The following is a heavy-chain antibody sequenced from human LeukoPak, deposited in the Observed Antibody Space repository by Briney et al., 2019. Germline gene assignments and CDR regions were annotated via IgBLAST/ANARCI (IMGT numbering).Heavy chain of an antibody. Sequence: PGTSLRLSCAASGFTFNSYAMHWVRQAPGKGLEWVTVISYDGSNKYYADSVKGRFTISRDNSKNTLYLQMNSLRAGDTAVYYCARGVPYYYDSSGPFDYWGQGTLVTVSS. D-gene: IGHD3-22*01. CDR2: ISYDGSNK. CDR3: ARGVPYYYDSSGPFDY. CDR1: GFTFNSYA. J-gene: IGHJ4*02. V-gene: IGHV3-30-3*01.